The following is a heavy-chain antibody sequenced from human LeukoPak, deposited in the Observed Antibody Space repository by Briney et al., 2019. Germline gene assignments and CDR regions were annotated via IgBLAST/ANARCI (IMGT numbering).Heavy chain of an antibody. V-gene: IGHV3-48*02. Sequence: GGSLRLSCAASGFTLSNYNMNWVRQAPGKGLEWVSHISSSSRSIYYADSVKGRFTISRDNAKNSLYLQMNSLRDEDTAVYYCAREYGSGTPDFDCWGQGTLVSVSS. CDR3: AREYGSGTPDFDC. D-gene: IGHD3-10*01. CDR2: ISSSSRSI. CDR1: GFTLSNYN. J-gene: IGHJ4*02.